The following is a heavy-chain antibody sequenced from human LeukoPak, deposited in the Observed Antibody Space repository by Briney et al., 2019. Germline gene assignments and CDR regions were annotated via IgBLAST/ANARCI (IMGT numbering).Heavy chain of an antibody. CDR2: IYPGDSDT. D-gene: IGHD6-13*01. J-gene: IGHJ3*02. CDR3: ASPLARDSSSWDDAFDI. CDR1: GYSFTSYW. V-gene: IGHV5-51*01. Sequence: TGESLKISCKGSGYSFTSYWIGWVRQMPGKGLEWMGIIYPGDSDTRYSPSFQGQVTISADKSISTAYLQWSSLKASDTAMYYCASPLARDSSSWDDAFDIWGQGTMVTVSS.